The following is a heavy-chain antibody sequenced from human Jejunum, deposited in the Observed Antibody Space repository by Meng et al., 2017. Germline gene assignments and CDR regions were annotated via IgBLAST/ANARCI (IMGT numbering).Heavy chain of an antibody. CDR2: VSPSSGNT. CDR1: GYTFTTYD. V-gene: IGHV1-8*01. CDR3: ARGVGDLGDY. D-gene: IGHD3-16*01. J-gene: IGHJ4*02. Sequence: HVQLVQLGAEMKTPGASMKVSCKASGYTFTTYDINWVRQATGQGLEWMGWVSPSSGNTRYAQKFQGRVTMTRDTSISTVYMELTSLKSDDTAVYYCARGVGDLGDYWGQGTLVTVSS.